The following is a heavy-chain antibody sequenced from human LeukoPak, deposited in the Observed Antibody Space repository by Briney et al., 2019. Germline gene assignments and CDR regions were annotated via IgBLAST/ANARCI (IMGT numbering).Heavy chain of an antibody. Sequence: SETLSLTCTVSGGSISSSSYYWGWIRQPPGKGLEWIGSIYYSGSTYYNPSLKSRVTISVDTSKNQFSLKLSSVTAADTAVYYCARDLVRYYYDSSGYSEEDYWGQGTLVTVSS. CDR1: GGSISSSSYY. CDR2: IYYSGST. CDR3: ARDLVRYYYDSSGYSEEDY. D-gene: IGHD3-22*01. J-gene: IGHJ4*02. V-gene: IGHV4-39*07.